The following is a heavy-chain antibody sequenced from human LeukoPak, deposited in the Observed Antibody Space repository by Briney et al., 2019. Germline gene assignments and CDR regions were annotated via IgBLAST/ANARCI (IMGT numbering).Heavy chain of an antibody. CDR3: ARDPSNNYYDSRGPFDY. D-gene: IGHD3-22*01. CDR1: GFTFSSYA. J-gene: IGHJ4*02. V-gene: IGHV3-66*01. CDR2: IYSGGST. Sequence: PGRSLRLSCAASGFTFSSYAMHWVRQAPGKGLEWVSVIYSGGSTYYADSVKGRFTISRDNSKNTLYLQMNSLRAEDTAVYYCARDPSNNYYDSRGPFDYWGQGPLVTVSS.